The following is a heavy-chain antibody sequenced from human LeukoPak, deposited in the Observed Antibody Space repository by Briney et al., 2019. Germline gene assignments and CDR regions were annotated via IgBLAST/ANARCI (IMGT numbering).Heavy chain of an antibody. CDR1: GFTFSNYV. J-gene: IGHJ3*01. Sequence: GGSLRLSCVASGFTFSNYVMNWVRQAPGKGLECVSSISGSGTSTYYADSVKGRFTSSRDNSKNTLYLQMDSLRAEDTAIYYCANEYSKGDVWGQGTTVTVSS. V-gene: IGHV3-23*01. CDR3: ANEYSKGDV. D-gene: IGHD4-11*01. CDR2: ISGSGTST.